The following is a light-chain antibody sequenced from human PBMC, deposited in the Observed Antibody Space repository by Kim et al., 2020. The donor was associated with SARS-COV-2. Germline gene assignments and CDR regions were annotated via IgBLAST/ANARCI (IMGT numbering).Light chain of an antibody. CDR1: SLRSYY. V-gene: IGLV3-19*01. Sequence: SSELTQDPAVSVALGQTVRITCQGDSLRSYYASWYQQKPGQAPVLVIYGKNNRPSGIPDRFSGSSSGNTASLTITGAQAGDEADYYCNSRDSSGNLVVFGGGTQLTVL. J-gene: IGLJ2*01. CDR3: NSRDSSGNLVV. CDR2: GKN.